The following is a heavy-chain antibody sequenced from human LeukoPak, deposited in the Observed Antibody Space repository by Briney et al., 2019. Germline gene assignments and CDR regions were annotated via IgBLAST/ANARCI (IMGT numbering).Heavy chain of an antibody. V-gene: IGHV4-59*08. Sequence: KPSETVSLTCTVSGGSMNYYYWSWIRQPPGKGLEWIGYIFYSGSTKYNPSLKSRVTISVDTSKNQFSLKLSSVTAADTAVYYCARQDGGNTLGYFDLWGRGALVTDSS. CDR1: GGSMNYYY. D-gene: IGHD4-23*01. J-gene: IGHJ2*01. CDR2: IFYSGST. CDR3: ARQDGGNTLGYFDL.